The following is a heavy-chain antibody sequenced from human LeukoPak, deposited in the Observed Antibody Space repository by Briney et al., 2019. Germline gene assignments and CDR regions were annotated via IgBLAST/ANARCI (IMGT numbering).Heavy chain of an antibody. J-gene: IGHJ4*02. Sequence: ASVKVSCKASGYTFTSYGISWVRQAPGQGLQWMGIINPSSGSTTYAQKFQGRVTMTRDMSTSTAYMELSSLRSEDTAVYYCARDVRGYSGYDLTTTDYWGQGTLVTVSS. V-gene: IGHV1-46*01. D-gene: IGHD5-12*01. CDR2: INPSSGST. CDR3: ARDVRGYSGYDLTTTDY. CDR1: GYTFTSYG.